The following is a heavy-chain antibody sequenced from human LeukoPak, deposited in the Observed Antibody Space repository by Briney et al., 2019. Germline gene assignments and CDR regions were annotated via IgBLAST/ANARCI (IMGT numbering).Heavy chain of an antibody. CDR3: AKINTQGTIRRGICHMDV. D-gene: IGHD2-21*01. CDR2: IRYDGSNK. Sequence: PGGSLRLSCAASGFTFSSYGMHWVRQAPGKGLEWVAFIRYDGSNKYYADSVKGRFTISRDNSKNTLYLQMNSLRAEDTAVYYCAKINTQGTIRRGICHMDVWGKGTTVTISS. V-gene: IGHV3-30*02. J-gene: IGHJ6*03. CDR1: GFTFSSYG.